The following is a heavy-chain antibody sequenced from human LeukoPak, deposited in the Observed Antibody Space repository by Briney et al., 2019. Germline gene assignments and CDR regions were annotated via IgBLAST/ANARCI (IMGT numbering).Heavy chain of an antibody. CDR3: ARRDYAAWYDP. CDR2: VYYSGST. Sequence: KPSETLSLSCTVSGVSITSGAFYWAWIRQSPGKGLEWIGNVYYSGSTQYNPSLRGRVSISMDKTKNQFSLNLNSVSVTDTAIYYCARRDYAAWYDPWGQGTLVTVSS. J-gene: IGHJ5*02. V-gene: IGHV4-39*01. D-gene: IGHD4/OR15-4a*01. CDR1: GVSITSGAFY.